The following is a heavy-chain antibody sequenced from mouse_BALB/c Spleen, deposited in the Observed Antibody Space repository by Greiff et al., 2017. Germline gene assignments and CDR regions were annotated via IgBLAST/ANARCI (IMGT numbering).Heavy chain of an antibody. D-gene: IGHD2-2*01. V-gene: IGHV1-4*02. CDR2: INPSSGYT. CDR1: GYTFTSYT. J-gene: IGHJ3*01. CDR3: ARSDYYGYSWFAY. Sequence: VQLQESAAELARPGASVKMSCKASGYTFTSYTMHWVKQRPGQGLEWIGYINPSSGYTEYNQKFKDKTTLTADKSSSTAYMQLSSLTSEDSAVYYCARSDYYGYSWFAYWGQGTLVTVSA.